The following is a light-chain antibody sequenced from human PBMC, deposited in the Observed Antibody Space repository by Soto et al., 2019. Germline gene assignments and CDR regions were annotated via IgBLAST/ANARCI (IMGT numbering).Light chain of an antibody. CDR2: GAS. J-gene: IGKJ5*01. Sequence: EIVMPQSPATLSVSPGERATLSCRASQCVGSYLAWYQQRPGQAPRLLIYGASSRATGIPDRFSGSGSGTEFTLTISSLQSEDFAVYYCQQYNNWPPITFGQGTRLGIK. V-gene: IGKV3D-15*01. CDR1: QCVGSY. CDR3: QQYNNWPPIT.